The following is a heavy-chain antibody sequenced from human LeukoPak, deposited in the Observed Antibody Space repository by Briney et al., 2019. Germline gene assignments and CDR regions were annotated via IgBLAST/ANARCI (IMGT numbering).Heavy chain of an antibody. Sequence: SETLSLTCTVSGGSISSGDYYWSWSRQPPGKGLEWIEYIYYSGSTYYNPSLKSRLTISVATSKNQFSLKLSSVTAADTAVYYCARWTAYYYFDYWGQGTLVTVSS. CDR1: GGSISSGDYY. D-gene: IGHD3/OR15-3a*01. CDR2: IYYSGST. J-gene: IGHJ4*02. CDR3: ARWTAYYYFDY. V-gene: IGHV4-30-4*08.